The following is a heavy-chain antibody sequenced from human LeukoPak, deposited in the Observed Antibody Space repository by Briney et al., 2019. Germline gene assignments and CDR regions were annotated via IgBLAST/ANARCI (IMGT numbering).Heavy chain of an antibody. CDR2: IYYSGIT. CDR3: ARENYGDGIDY. CDR1: GVSISSGDYY. D-gene: IGHD4-17*01. Sequence: SETLSLTCTVSGVSISSGDYYWSWIRQPPGKGLEWIGYIYYSGITYYNPSLKSRVTISVHTSKNQFSLKLSSVTAADTAVYYCARENYGDGIDYWGQGPLVTVSS. J-gene: IGHJ4*02. V-gene: IGHV4-30-4*08.